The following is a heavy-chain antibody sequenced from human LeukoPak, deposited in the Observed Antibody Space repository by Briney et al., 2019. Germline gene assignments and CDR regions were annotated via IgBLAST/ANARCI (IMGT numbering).Heavy chain of an antibody. CDR1: GFTFSSYE. J-gene: IGHJ4*02. CDR2: ISISGSPI. V-gene: IGHV3-48*03. Sequence: GGSLRLSCAASGFTFSSYEMNWVRQAPGKGLEWVSYISISGSPIYYADSVKGRFTISRDNAKNSLYLQMNSLRAEDTAVYYCASEGWSGYDLKYWGQGTLVTVSS. CDR3: ASEGWSGYDLKY. D-gene: IGHD5-12*01.